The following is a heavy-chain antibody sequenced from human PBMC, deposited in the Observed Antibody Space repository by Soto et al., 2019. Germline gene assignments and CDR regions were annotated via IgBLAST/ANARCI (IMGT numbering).Heavy chain of an antibody. D-gene: IGHD3-16*01. CDR2: IWYDGSKR. V-gene: IGHV3-33*01. CDR1: GFTFSTYA. J-gene: IGHJ6*02. CDR3: ARASGTVGEYYDYGMDV. Sequence: QVQLVESGGGVVQPGRSLRLSCAASGFTFSTYAMHWVRQAPGKGLEWVAVIWYDGSKRYYADSVKGRFTISRDNSKNKXDLHMTSLRADDTAVYSCARASGTVGEYYDYGMDVWGLGTTVTVS.